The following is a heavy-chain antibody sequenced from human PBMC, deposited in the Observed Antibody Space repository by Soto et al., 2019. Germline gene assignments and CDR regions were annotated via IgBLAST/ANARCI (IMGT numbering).Heavy chain of an antibody. J-gene: IGHJ6*02. CDR3: ARDQTVSTIITYYGMDV. Sequence: GGSLRLSCVASGFTFSNYAMNWVRQTPGKGLEWVSAISGSGGTTYYPNSVRGRFTVSRDNSKNTLFLQLSSLSAEDTAVYYCARDQTVSTIITYYGMDVWGQGTTVTVSS. CDR1: GFTFSNYA. D-gene: IGHD5-12*01. CDR2: ISGSGGTT. V-gene: IGHV3-23*01.